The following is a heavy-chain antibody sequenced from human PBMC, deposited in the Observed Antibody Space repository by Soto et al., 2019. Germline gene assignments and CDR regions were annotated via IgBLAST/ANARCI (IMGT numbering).Heavy chain of an antibody. CDR1: GGSISSYY. CDR2: IYYSGST. Sequence: SETLSLTCTVSGGSISSYYWSWIRQPPGKGLEWIGYIYYSGSTNYNPSLKSRVTISVDTSKNQFSLKLSSVTAADPAVYYCAREHDFWSGYYKRMWFDPWGQGTLVTVSS. V-gene: IGHV4-59*01. D-gene: IGHD3-3*01. CDR3: AREHDFWSGYYKRMWFDP. J-gene: IGHJ5*02.